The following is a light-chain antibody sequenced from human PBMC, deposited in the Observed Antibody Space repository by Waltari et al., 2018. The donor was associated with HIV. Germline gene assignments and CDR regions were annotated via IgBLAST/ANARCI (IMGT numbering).Light chain of an antibody. J-gene: IGLJ2*01. CDR1: DSTIGTHD. CDR2: NNN. V-gene: IGLV1-40*01. Sequence: QSVLTQPPSVSGAPGQRVTLSCTGRDSTIGTHDVPWYPQPPEPAPQLPIYNNNNRPSGVPDRFSASKSGTSASLAITGLQPEDETDYYCQSYDSSLSASVFGGGTKLTVL. CDR3: QSYDSSLSASV.